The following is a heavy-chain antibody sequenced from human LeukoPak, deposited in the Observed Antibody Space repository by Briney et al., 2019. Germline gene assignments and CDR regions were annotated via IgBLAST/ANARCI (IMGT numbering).Heavy chain of an antibody. J-gene: IGHJ4*02. Sequence: GGSLTLSCAASGFTFSSYAMSWVRQAPGKGLEWVSAIRGSGGSTYYADSVKGRFTISRDNSKNTLYLQMNSLRAEDTAVYYCAKYRIRYFDWLFHYFDYWGQGTLVTVSS. CDR1: GFTFSSYA. CDR3: AKYRIRYFDWLFHYFDY. CDR2: IRGSGGST. V-gene: IGHV3-23*01. D-gene: IGHD3-9*01.